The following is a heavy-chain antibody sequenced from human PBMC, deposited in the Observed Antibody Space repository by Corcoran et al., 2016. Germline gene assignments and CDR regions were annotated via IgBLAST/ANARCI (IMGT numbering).Heavy chain of an antibody. Sequence: EVQLVESGGDLVQPGGSLKLSCAASGFTFSDSAIHWVRQASGKGLEWVGLIRSNVNNYATAYGASVRDRFTISRDDSKNTAYLQVNSLKAEDTAVYYCTRGIGGRGMDVWGQGTTVTVSS. D-gene: IGHD3-16*01. J-gene: IGHJ6*02. V-gene: IGHV3-73*02. CDR1: GFTFSDSA. CDR3: TRGIGGRGMDV. CDR2: IRSNVNNYAT.